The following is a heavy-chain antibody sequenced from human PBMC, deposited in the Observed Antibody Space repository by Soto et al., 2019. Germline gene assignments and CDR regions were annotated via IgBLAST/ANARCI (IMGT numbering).Heavy chain of an antibody. V-gene: IGHV4-59*08. CDR2: IYYSGST. J-gene: IGHJ4*02. CDR3: ARSITIFGAKHDY. Sequence: SETMSLTCTVSGGSISSYYWSWIRQPPGKGLEWIGYIYYSGSTNYNPSLKSRVTISVDTSKNQFSLKLSSVTAADTAVYYCARSITIFGAKHDYWGQGTLVTVSS. D-gene: IGHD3-3*01. CDR1: GGSISSYY.